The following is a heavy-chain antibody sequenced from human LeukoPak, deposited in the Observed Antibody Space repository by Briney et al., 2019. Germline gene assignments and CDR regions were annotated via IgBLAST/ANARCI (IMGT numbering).Heavy chain of an antibody. CDR3: ARRYCSSTSRYSVDY. Sequence: ASVKVSCKASGYTFTSYGINWVRQAPGQGLEWMGWINPNSGGTNYAQKFQGRVTMTRDTSISTAYMELSRLRSDDTAVYYCARRYCSSTSRYSVDYWGQGTLVTVSS. D-gene: IGHD2-2*02. V-gene: IGHV1-2*02. CDR2: INPNSGGT. J-gene: IGHJ4*02. CDR1: GYTFTSYG.